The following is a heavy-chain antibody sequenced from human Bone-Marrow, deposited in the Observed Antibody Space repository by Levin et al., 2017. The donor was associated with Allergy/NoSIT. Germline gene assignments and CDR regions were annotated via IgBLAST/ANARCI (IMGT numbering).Heavy chain of an antibody. J-gene: IGHJ6*02. Sequence: VASVKVSCKASGYTFTSYDINWVRQATGQGLEWMGWMNPNSGNTGYAQKFQGRVTMTRNTSISTAYMELSSLRSEDTAVYYCARRDTAMVYYYYGMDVWGQGTTVTVSS. CDR1: GYTFTSYD. CDR2: MNPNSGNT. V-gene: IGHV1-8*01. CDR3: ARRDTAMVYYYYGMDV. D-gene: IGHD5-18*01.